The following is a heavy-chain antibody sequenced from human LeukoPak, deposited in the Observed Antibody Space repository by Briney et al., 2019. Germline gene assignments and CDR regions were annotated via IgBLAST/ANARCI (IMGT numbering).Heavy chain of an antibody. CDR3: AREGYASGTSWGDYYYYIDV. D-gene: IGHD3-10*01. V-gene: IGHV1-2*02. CDR1: GYNFIGYY. CDR2: LIPNIGGT. J-gene: IGHJ6*03. Sequence: ASVKVSCNASGYNFIGYYIHWVRQAPEKGLGWRGRLIPNIGGTDYAQKFQGRVTMTSDTSISTAYMELRSLRSDDTAVYYCAREGYASGTSWGDYYYYIDVWGKGTRVTISS.